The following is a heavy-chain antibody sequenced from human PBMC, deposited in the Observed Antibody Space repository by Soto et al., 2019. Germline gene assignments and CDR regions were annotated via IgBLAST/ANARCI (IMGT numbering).Heavy chain of an antibody. CDR2: ISSSSSTI. V-gene: IGHV3-48*01. D-gene: IGHD2-2*03. J-gene: IGHJ2*01. CDR3: ARVDSYWYFDL. Sequence: EVQLVESGGGLVQPGGSLRLSCAASGFTFSSYSMNWVRQAPGKGLEWVSYISSSSSTIYYADSVKGRFTMSRDNAKNSLYLQMNSLRAEDTAVYYCARVDSYWYFDLWGRGTLVTVSS. CDR1: GFTFSSYS.